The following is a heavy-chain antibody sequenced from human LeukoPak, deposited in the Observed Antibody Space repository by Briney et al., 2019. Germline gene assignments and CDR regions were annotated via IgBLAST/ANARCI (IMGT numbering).Heavy chain of an antibody. D-gene: IGHD6-19*01. CDR3: ARDPSNTSGWSPYFDY. CDR2: ISAYNGDT. V-gene: IGHV1-18*04. CDR1: GYTFNKHG. J-gene: IGHJ4*02. Sequence: ASVKLSCKASGYTFNKHGITWVRQAPGQGLEWMGWISAYNGDTKYGQKFQGRVTLITDTSASTAYMELRSLRSDDTAVYYCARDPSNTSGWSPYFDYWGQGALVTVSS.